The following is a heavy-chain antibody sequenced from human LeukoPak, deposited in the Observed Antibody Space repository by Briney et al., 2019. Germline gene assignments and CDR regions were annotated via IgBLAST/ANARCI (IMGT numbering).Heavy chain of an antibody. CDR3: ARGSLGDDILTGKYYYYGMDV. CDR1: GGSFSGYY. CDR2: INHSGST. D-gene: IGHD3-9*01. J-gene: IGHJ6*02. Sequence: SETLSLTCAVYGGSFSGYYWSWIRQPPGKGLEWIGEINHSGSTNYNPSLKSRVTISVDTSKNQFSLKLSSVTAADTAVYYCARGSLGDDILTGKYYYYGMDVWGQGTTVTVSS. V-gene: IGHV4-34*01.